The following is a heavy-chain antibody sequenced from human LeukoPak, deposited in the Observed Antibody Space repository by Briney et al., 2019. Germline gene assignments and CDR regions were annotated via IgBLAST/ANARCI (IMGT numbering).Heavy chain of an antibody. V-gene: IGHV4-34*01. CDR1: GGSFSGYY. Sequence: PSEPLSLPCAVYGGSFSGYYWSWIRQPPGKGLEWIGEINHSGSTNYNPSLKSRVTISVDTSKNQFSLKLSSVTAADTAVYYCARYLTGDAFDIWGQGTMVTVSS. D-gene: IGHD3-9*01. CDR3: ARYLTGDAFDI. CDR2: INHSGST. J-gene: IGHJ3*02.